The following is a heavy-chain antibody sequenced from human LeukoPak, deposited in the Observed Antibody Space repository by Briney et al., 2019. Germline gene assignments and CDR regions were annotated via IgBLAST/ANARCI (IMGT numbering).Heavy chain of an antibody. V-gene: IGHV1-69*06. CDR2: IIPIFGTA. D-gene: IGHD6-13*01. J-gene: IGHJ4*02. Sequence: GASVKVSCKASGGTFSSYAISWVRQAPGQGLEWMGGIIPIFGTANYAQKFQGRVTITADKPTSTAYMELSSLRSEDTAVYYCARERAAAGTFGYWGQGTLVTVSS. CDR1: GGTFSSYA. CDR3: ARERAAAGTFGY.